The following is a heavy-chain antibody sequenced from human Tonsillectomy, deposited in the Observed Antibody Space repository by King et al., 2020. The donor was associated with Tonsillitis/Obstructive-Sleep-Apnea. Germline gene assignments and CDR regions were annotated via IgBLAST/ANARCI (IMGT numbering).Heavy chain of an antibody. J-gene: IGHJ4*02. CDR2: ISGSGATT. CDR3: AKISSWEFLRYLDY. V-gene: IGHV3-23*04. Sequence: EVQLVESGGLLLQPGGSLRLSCAASGFTFSTYAMSWVRQAPGKGLEWVSSISGSGATTSYADSVKGRFTSSRDNSKNTLYLQMNTLRAEDTAIYYCAKISSWEFLRYLDYWGQGTLVTVYS. D-gene: IGHD3-10*01. CDR1: GFTFSTYA.